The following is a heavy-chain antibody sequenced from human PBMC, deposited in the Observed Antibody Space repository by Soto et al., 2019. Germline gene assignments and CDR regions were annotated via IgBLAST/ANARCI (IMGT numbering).Heavy chain of an antibody. CDR3: ARVAGDYGDYQGPPYYYYYMDV. CDR1: GFTFSDYY. D-gene: IGHD4-17*01. V-gene: IGHV3-11*01. J-gene: IGHJ6*03. Sequence: GGSLRLSCAASGFTFSDYYMSWIRQAPGKGLEWVSYISSSGSTIYYADSVKGRFTISRDNAKNSLYLQMNSLRAEDTAVYYCARVAGDYGDYQGPPYYYYYMDVWGKGTTVTVSS. CDR2: ISSSGSTI.